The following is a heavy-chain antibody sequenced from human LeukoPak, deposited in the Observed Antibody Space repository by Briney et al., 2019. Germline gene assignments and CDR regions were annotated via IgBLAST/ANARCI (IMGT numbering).Heavy chain of an antibody. CDR2: INPNSGGT. J-gene: IGHJ4*02. CDR3: ARVAAIRSGSGSFDY. D-gene: IGHD3-10*01. Sequence: GASVKVSCKASGYTFTGYYMHWVRQDPGQGLEWMGRINPNSGGTNYAQKFQGRVTMTRDTSISTAYMELSRLRSDDTAVYYCARVAAIRSGSGSFDYWGQGTLVTVSS. V-gene: IGHV1-2*06. CDR1: GYTFTGYY.